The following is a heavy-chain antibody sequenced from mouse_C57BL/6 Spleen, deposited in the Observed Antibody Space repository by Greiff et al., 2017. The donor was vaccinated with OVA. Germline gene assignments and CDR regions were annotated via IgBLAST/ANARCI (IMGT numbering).Heavy chain of an antibody. CDR1: GYTFTDYE. V-gene: IGHV1-15*01. D-gene: IGHD1-1*01. CDR3: TRVYYGSSFYAMDY. Sequence: QVQLQQSGAELVRPGASVTLSCKASGYTFTDYEMHWVKQTPVHGLEWIGAIDPETGGTAYNQKFKGKAILTADKSSSTAYMELRSLTSEDSAVYYCTRVYYGSSFYAMDYWGQGTSVTVSS. CDR2: IDPETGGT. J-gene: IGHJ4*01.